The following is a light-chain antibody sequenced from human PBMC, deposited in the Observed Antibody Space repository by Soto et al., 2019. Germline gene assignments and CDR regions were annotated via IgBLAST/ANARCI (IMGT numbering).Light chain of an antibody. CDR3: FSFTTTSTHV. CDR1: SSDIGAYDY. J-gene: IGLJ1*01. Sequence: QSVLTQPASPSGSPGQSITISCTGTSSDIGAYDYVSWFQQHPGKAPKLMISEVNNRPSGVSNRFSGSKSGNTAYLTISGLQVEDEAAYFCFSFTTTSTHVSRTGTKVTVL. V-gene: IGLV2-14*01. CDR2: EVN.